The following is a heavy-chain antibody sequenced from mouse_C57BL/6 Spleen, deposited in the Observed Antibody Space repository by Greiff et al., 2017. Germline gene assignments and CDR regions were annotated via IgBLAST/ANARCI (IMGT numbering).Heavy chain of an antibody. CDR1: GFTFSDYG. D-gene: IGHD5-5*01. V-gene: IGHV5-17*01. CDR2: ISSGSSTI. J-gene: IGHJ2*01. CDR3: ARFGGLPFDY. Sequence: EVKLMESGGGLVKPGGSLKLSCAASGFTFSDYGMHWVRQAPEKGLEWVAYISSGSSTIYYADTVKGRFTISRDNAKNTLFLQMTSLRSEDTAMYYCARFGGLPFDYWGQGTTLTVSS.